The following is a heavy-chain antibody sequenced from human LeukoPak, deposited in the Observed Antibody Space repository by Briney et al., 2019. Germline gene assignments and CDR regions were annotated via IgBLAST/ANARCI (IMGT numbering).Heavy chain of an antibody. Sequence: SETLSLTCTVSGGSISNYYWSWIRQPAGMGLVWIGRIYTSGSTNYNPSLKSRVTMSLDTSKSQVSLNLRSVTAADTAVYYCARESSAAAGDYWGQGTLVTVSS. CDR3: ARESSAAAGDY. J-gene: IGHJ4*02. V-gene: IGHV4-4*07. CDR1: GGSISNYY. CDR2: IYTSGST. D-gene: IGHD6-13*01.